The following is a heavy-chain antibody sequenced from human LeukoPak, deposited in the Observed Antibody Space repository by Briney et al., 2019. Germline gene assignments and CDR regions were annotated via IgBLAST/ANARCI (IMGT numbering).Heavy chain of an antibody. V-gene: IGHV1-18*01. CDR3: ARELYGRFEY. Sequence: ASVKVSCKASGYTFTTYGISWVRQAPGQGLECMGWINPYNGNTNYARKLRGRVTMTTDTSTSTAYMELRSLRSDDTAVYYCARELYGRFEYWGQGTLVTVSS. CDR1: GYTFTTYG. CDR2: INPYNGNT. J-gene: IGHJ4*02. D-gene: IGHD2-2*02.